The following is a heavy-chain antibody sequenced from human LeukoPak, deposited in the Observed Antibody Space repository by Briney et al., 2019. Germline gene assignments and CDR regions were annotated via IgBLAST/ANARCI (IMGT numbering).Heavy chain of an antibody. J-gene: IGHJ3*02. Sequence: PSETLSLTCTVSGGXISSYYWTWTRQPPGKGLEWLGYIYYSGSTNYNPSLKSRVTISIDTSKNQFSLKLSSVTAADTAVYYCARGIYDSSGYYYPDAFDIWGQGTMVTVSS. D-gene: IGHD3-22*01. V-gene: IGHV4-59*01. CDR1: GGXISSYY. CDR3: ARGIYDSSGYYYPDAFDI. CDR2: IYYSGST.